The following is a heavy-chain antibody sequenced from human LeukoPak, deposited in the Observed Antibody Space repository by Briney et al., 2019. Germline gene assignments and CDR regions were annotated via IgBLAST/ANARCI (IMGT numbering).Heavy chain of an antibody. Sequence: PSETLSLTCTVSGGSISSYYWSWIRQPPGKGLEWIGYIYYSGRTNYNPSPKSRVTISVDTSKNRFSLKLSSVTAADTAVYYCARADSSGYYYYYMDVWGKGTTVTVSS. CDR1: GGSISSYY. V-gene: IGHV4-59*01. D-gene: IGHD3-22*01. CDR3: ARADSSGYYYYYMDV. CDR2: IYYSGRT. J-gene: IGHJ6*03.